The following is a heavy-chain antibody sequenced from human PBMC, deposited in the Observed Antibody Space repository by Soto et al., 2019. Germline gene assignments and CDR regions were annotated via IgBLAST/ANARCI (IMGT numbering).Heavy chain of an antibody. D-gene: IGHD4-4*01. V-gene: IGHV1-8*01. CDR1: GYTFSDFD. Sequence: ASVNVSCKASGYTFSDFDINWLRQASGQGPEWMGWMNANSGDTFFPQRFQGKFNMTWDTSLSTAYMEVGSLTSDDTAIYYCARGNPSNYAGCEVWGNGNTVTVSP. CDR3: ARGNPSNYAGCEV. J-gene: IGHJ6*04. CDR2: MNANSGDT.